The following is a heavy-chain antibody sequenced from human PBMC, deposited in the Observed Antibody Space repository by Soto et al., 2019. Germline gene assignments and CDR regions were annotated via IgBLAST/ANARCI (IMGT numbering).Heavy chain of an antibody. CDR2: ISSSSSSTI. V-gene: IGHV3-48*01. CDR1: GFTFSSYS. Sequence: GGSMRLSCAASGFTFSSYSMNWVRLAPGKGLEWVSYISSSSSSTIYYADSVKGRFTISRDNAKNSLYLQMNSLRAEDTAVYYCARDYMVRVVSSQHWGQGTLVTVSS. J-gene: IGHJ1*01. CDR3: ARDYMVRVVSSQH. D-gene: IGHD3-10*01.